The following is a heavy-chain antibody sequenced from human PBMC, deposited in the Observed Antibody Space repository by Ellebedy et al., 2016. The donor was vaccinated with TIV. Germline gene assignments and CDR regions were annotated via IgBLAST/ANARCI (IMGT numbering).Heavy chain of an antibody. Sequence: AASVKVSCKASGGTFSSYAISWVRQAPGQGLEWMGRIIPILGIANYAQKFQGRVTITADKSTSTAYMELSSLRSEDTAVYYCAVVTHYYYGMDVWGQGTTVTVSS. CDR1: GGTFSSYA. D-gene: IGHD3-22*01. CDR3: AVVTHYYYGMDV. J-gene: IGHJ6*02. CDR2: IIPILGIA. V-gene: IGHV1-69*04.